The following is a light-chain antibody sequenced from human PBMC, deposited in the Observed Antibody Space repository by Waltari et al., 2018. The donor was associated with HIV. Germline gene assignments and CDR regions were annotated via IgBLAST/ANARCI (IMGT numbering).Light chain of an antibody. V-gene: IGLV1-44*01. CDR3: AAWDDSLSGCV. CDR1: SSNIGSNA. J-gene: IGLJ1*01. Sequence: QSVLTQSPSASGTPGQRVTISCSGSSSNIGSNAVYWYQHLPGTAPKLLIHSNSQRPSGVPDRFSGSKAGTSASLAISGLQSEDEADYYCAAWDDSLSGCVFGSGTKVTVL. CDR2: SNS.